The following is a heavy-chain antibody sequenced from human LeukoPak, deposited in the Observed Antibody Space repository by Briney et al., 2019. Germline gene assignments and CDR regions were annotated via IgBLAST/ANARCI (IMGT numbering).Heavy chain of an antibody. D-gene: IGHD4-17*01. J-gene: IGHJ5*02. V-gene: IGHV1-8*01. CDR3: AREGADDHGRLLWFDP. Sequence: ASVTVSCKASGYTFTIYDINWVRQATGQGLEWMGWMSPNSGNTGYAQKFQGRVTMTRNTSISTAYMELSSLRSDDTAFYYCAREGADDHGRLLWFDPWGQGTLVTVSS. CDR1: GYTFTIYD. CDR2: MSPNSGNT.